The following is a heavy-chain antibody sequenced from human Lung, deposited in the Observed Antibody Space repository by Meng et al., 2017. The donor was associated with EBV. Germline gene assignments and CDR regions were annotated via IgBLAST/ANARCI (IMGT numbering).Heavy chain of an antibody. D-gene: IGHD6-19*01. CDR1: GYTCTSYA. CDR3: GTLKYTSGFYGPAY. Sequence: QVQLVQSVSWLKKPGASVKVSCKASGYTCTSYAMNWVRQAPGQGLEWMGWINTNTGNPTYAQGFTGRFVFSLDTSVSTAYLQICSLKAEDTAVYYCGTLKYTSGFYGPAYWGQGALVTVSS. V-gene: IGHV7-4-1*01. J-gene: IGHJ4*02. CDR2: INTNTGNP.